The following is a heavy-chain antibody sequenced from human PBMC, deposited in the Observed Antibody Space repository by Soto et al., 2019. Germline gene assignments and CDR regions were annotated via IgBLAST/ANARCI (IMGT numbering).Heavy chain of an antibody. Sequence: NLSLTCSVSGYSITAGGYYWSWIRQHPGKGLEWIGSFYSSGSIIYNPSLKSRVSISGDTSRNQFSMTLTSVTAADTALYYGERVLSSLSGRCYSWG. CDR3: ERVLSSLSGRCYS. V-gene: IGHV4-31*08. CDR1: GYSITAGGYY. J-gene: IGHJ5*01. D-gene: IGHD2-2*01. CDR2: FYSSGSI.